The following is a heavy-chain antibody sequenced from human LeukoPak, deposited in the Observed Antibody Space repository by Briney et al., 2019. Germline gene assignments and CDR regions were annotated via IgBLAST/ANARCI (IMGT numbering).Heavy chain of an antibody. CDR1: GGSISSSSYY. CDR3: AREITVVAATEGDWFDP. Sequence: PSETLSLTCTVSGGSISSSSYYWGWIRQPPGKGLEWIGSIYYRGSTYYNPSLKSRVTISVDTSKNQFSLKLSSVTAADTAVYYCAREITVVAATEGDWFDPWGQGTLVTVSS. D-gene: IGHD2-15*01. J-gene: IGHJ5*02. V-gene: IGHV4-39*07. CDR2: IYYRGST.